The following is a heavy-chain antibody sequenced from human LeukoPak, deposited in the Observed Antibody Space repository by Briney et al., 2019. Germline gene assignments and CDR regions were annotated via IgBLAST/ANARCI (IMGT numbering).Heavy chain of an antibody. V-gene: IGHV1-2*02. CDR1: GYTFTAYY. CDR3: ARDRGWFGEFYYYYYGMDV. CDR2: INPNSGGT. J-gene: IGHJ6*02. D-gene: IGHD3-10*01. Sequence: VASVKVSCKASGYTFTAYYIHWVRQAPGQGLEWMGWINPNSGGTNYAQKFQGRVTMTRDTSISTAYMELSRLRSDDTAVYYCARDRGWFGEFYYYYYGMDVWGQGTTVTVSS.